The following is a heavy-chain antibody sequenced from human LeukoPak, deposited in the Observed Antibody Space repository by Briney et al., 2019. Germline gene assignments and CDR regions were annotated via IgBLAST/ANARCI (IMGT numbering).Heavy chain of an antibody. V-gene: IGHV3-7*03. CDR2: IKQDGSEK. J-gene: IGHJ4*02. Sequence: GVSLRLSCAASVFTFNSYCMSWVRQAPGKGLEWVANIKQDGSEKYYVDSVKGRFTISRDNAKNSLYLQMNSLRAEDTAVYYCAREVVVVSLYYFDYWGQGTLVTVSS. CDR3: AREVVVVSLYYFDY. D-gene: IGHD2-2*01. CDR1: VFTFNSYC.